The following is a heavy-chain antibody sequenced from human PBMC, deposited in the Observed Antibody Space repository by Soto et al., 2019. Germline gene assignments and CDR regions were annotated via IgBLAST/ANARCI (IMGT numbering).Heavy chain of an antibody. CDR3: ARHPHPLKGWTRSYALRFEY. CDR1: GYMSSNYW. Sequence: GESLKISCKGSGYMSSNYWIGWVRQLPGQGLEWMGIIYPGDSDTRYSPSFQGQVTISADKTLDPAYMQWSSLKASDTATYFCARHPHPLKGWTRSYALRFEYLGRGSPVNVSS. J-gene: IGHJ4*02. D-gene: IGHD3-10*01. V-gene: IGHV5-51*01. CDR2: IYPGDSDT.